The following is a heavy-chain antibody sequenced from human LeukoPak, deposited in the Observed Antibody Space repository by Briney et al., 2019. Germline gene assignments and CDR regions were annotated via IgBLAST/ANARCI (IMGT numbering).Heavy chain of an antibody. CDR1: GFTLSSYE. D-gene: IGHD3-10*01. CDR2: ISSSGSTI. Sequence: GGSLRLSCAASGFTLSSYEMNWVRQAPGKGLEWVSYISSSGSTIYYADSVKGRFTISRDNAKNSLYLQMNSLRAEDTAVYYCARDYWIGEYLGMDVWGQGTTVTVSS. V-gene: IGHV3-48*03. J-gene: IGHJ6*02. CDR3: ARDYWIGEYLGMDV.